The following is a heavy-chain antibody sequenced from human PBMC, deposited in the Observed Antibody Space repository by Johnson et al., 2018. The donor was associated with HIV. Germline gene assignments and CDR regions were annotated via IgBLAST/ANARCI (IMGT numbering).Heavy chain of an antibody. D-gene: IGHD4-17*01. Sequence: VQLVESGGGLVQPGRSLRLSCAASGFTFDDYAMHWVRQAPGKGLEWVSGISWNSGGIDYADSVKGRFTISRENAKNSLYLQMNSLRAGDTAVYYCARSGRGTLTTVPDAFDIWGKGTMDTVSS. CDR3: ARSGRGTLTTVPDAFDI. J-gene: IGHJ3*02. V-gene: IGHV3-9*01. CDR2: ISWNSGGI. CDR1: GFTFDDYA.